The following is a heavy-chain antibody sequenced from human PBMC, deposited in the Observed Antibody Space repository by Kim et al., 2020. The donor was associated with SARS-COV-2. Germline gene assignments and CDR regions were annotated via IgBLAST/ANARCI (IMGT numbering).Heavy chain of an antibody. J-gene: IGHJ3*02. V-gene: IGHV3-7*04. CDR3: ARENDYGGNDAFDI. Sequence: VDAVKGRFTISRDNAKNSLYLQMNSLRAEDTAVYYCARENDYGGNDAFDIWGQGTMVTVSS. D-gene: IGHD4-17*01.